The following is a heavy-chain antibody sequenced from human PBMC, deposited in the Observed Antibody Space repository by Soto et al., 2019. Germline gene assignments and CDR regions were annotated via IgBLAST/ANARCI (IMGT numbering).Heavy chain of an antibody. CDR2: ISAYNGNT. Sequence: QVQVVQSGTEVKKPGASVKVSCKASGYTFTNYGISWVRQAPGQGLEWMGWISAYNGNTNYAQIFQGRVTLTTDTSTTTAYMELRSLRSVDTAVYYCARGDSSSGLDPWGQGTLVTVSS. CDR1: GYTFTNYG. CDR3: ARGDSSSGLDP. J-gene: IGHJ5*02. V-gene: IGHV1-18*01. D-gene: IGHD6-6*01.